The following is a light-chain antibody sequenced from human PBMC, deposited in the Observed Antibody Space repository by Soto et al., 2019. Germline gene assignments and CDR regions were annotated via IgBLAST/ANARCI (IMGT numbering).Light chain of an antibody. Sequence: QSVLTQPASVSGSPGQSITISCTGTSSDVGGYDYVSWYQQHPGKAPKLMIYDVSNRPSGVSDRFSGSKSGNTASLTISGLQADDEADNYCSSYTSSSTLVFGTVTKV. J-gene: IGLJ1*01. CDR3: SSYTSSSTLV. CDR2: DVS. CDR1: SSDVGGYDY. V-gene: IGLV2-14*01.